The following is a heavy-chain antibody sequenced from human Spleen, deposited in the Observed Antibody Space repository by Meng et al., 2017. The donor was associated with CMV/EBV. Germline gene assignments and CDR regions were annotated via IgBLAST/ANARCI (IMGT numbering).Heavy chain of an antibody. CDR3: AKDVVKYSDFWSGRGAFDI. CDR2: ISGSGGST. D-gene: IGHD3-3*01. CDR1: FSNYA. Sequence: FSNYAMGWVRQAPGKGLEWVSVISGSGGSTYYADSVKGRFTISRDNAKNTLYLQMNSLRAEDTAVYYCAKDVVKYSDFWSGRGAFDIWGQGTVVTVSS. V-gene: IGHV3-23*01. J-gene: IGHJ3*02.